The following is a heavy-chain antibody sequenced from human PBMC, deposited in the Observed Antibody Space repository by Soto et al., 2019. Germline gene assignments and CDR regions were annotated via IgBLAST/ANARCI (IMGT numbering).Heavy chain of an antibody. Sequence: ASVKVSCKASGYSFTSYAIYWVRQSPGQRLEWMGWINAGNGNTKYSQKLQGRVTFTGDTSASTAHMELSSLRSEDTAVYFCARGVENIVVVLDVFGYYGMDVWGQGTTVTVSS. D-gene: IGHD2-2*01. V-gene: IGHV1-3*01. J-gene: IGHJ6*02. CDR1: GYSFTSYA. CDR3: ARGVENIVVVLDVFGYYGMDV. CDR2: INAGNGNT.